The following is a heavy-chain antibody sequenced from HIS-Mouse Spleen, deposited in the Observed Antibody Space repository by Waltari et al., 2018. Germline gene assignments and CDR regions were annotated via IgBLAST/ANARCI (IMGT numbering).Heavy chain of an antibody. CDR1: GFTFSSYS. CDR3: ARAVNIVVVPAANGGYFDL. Sequence: EVQLVESGGGLVKPGGSLRLSCAASGFTFSSYSMNWVRQAPGKGLEWVSSISSSSSSYIYEADSVKGRFTISRDNAKNSLYLQMNSLRAEDTAVYYCARAVNIVVVPAANGGYFDLWGRGTLVTVSS. D-gene: IGHD2-2*01. J-gene: IGHJ2*01. V-gene: IGHV3-21*01. CDR2: ISSSSSSYI.